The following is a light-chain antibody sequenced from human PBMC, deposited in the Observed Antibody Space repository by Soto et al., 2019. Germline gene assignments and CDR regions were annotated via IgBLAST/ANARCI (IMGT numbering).Light chain of an antibody. J-gene: IGKJ5*01. CDR3: QQYHKWPPIT. Sequence: EVVMTQSPATVSMSPGERATLSCRASQSVRSNLAWYQQKPGQAPRLLIYGASTRATGVTARFRGGGSGTEFTLTISSLQSEDSAVYYCQQYHKWPPITFGQGTRLEIK. V-gene: IGKV3-15*01. CDR2: GAS. CDR1: QSVRSN.